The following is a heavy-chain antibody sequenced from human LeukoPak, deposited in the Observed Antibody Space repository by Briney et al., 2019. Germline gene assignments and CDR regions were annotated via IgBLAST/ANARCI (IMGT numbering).Heavy chain of an antibody. CDR2: MNSNSGNT. CDR1: GYTFINHD. Sequence: ASVKVSCKGYGYTFINHDIDWVRQAAGQGLEWMGWMNSNSGNTGYAQKFQGRVTMTRNTSISTAYMELSSLRSEDTAVYYCARGRSRNSPHDYGDVHFDLWGRGTLVTVSS. D-gene: IGHD4-17*01. V-gene: IGHV1-8*02. CDR3: ARGRSRNSPHDYGDVHFDL. J-gene: IGHJ2*01.